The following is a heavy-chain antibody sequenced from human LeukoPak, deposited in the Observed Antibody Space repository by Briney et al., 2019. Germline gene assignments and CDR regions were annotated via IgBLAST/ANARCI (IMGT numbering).Heavy chain of an antibody. Sequence: RSSETLSLTCAVYGGSFSGYYWSWIRQSPGKGLEWIGEINHSGSTNYNPSLKSRVTVSVDTSKNQFSLNLTSVTAADTAVYYCARNSYSYGYLTGYYFDVWGEGSLVTVSS. J-gene: IGHJ4*02. D-gene: IGHD5-18*01. CDR2: INHSGST. CDR1: GGSFSGYY. CDR3: ARNSYSYGYLTGYYFDV. V-gene: IGHV4-34*01.